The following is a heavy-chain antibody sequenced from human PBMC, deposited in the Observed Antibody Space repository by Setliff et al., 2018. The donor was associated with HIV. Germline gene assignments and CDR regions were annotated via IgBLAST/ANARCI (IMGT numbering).Heavy chain of an antibody. CDR3: VTLTTNWPDY. V-gene: IGHV3-74*01. CDR1: GFTFSSYW. J-gene: IGHJ4*02. Sequence: GGSLRLSCAASGFTFSSYWMHWVRQAPGKGLVWVSRINSDGSSTSYADSVKGRFTISRDNAKNMLYLQMSSLTADDTAVYYCVTLTTNWPDYWGQGTLVTVSS. D-gene: IGHD4-4*01. CDR2: INSDGSST.